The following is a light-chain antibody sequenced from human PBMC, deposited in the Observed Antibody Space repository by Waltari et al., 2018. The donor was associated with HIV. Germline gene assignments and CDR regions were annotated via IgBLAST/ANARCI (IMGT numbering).Light chain of an antibody. Sequence: QSALTQPPSASGSPGQSVTISCTGTSSDVGGYNYVPWYQQHPGKAPKLMIYEVSKWPSGVPDRFSGSKSGNTASLTVSGLQAEDEADYYCNSYAGSNNVVFGGGTKVTVL. CDR2: EVS. J-gene: IGLJ2*01. CDR1: SSDVGGYNY. CDR3: NSYAGSNNVV. V-gene: IGLV2-8*01.